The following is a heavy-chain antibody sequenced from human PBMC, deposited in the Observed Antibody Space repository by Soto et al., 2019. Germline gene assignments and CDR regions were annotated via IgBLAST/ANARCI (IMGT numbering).Heavy chain of an antibody. CDR2: IKQDGSEK. CDR1: GFTFSSYW. D-gene: IGHD3-3*01. Sequence: GGSLRLSCAASGFTFSSYWMSWVRQAPGKGLEWVANIKQDGSEKYYVDSVNGRFTISRDNAKNSLYLQMNSLRAEDTAVYYCARDGSDEELGVVFDYWGQGTLVTVSS. J-gene: IGHJ4*02. V-gene: IGHV3-7*01. CDR3: ARDGSDEELGVVFDY.